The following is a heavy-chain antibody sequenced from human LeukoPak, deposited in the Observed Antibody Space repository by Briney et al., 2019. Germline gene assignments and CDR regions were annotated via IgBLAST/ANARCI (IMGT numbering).Heavy chain of an antibody. CDR3: ARDIPSTGWYTFDY. CDR1: GDSVSSINGA. CDR2: TYYRSRWYY. J-gene: IGHJ4*02. Sequence: SQTLSVTCAISGDSVSSINGAWNWIRQSPSRGLEWLGRTYYRSRWYYDYAVSMQGRITINADTSKNQFSLQMNSVTPEDSAVYYCARDIPSTGWYTFDYWGQGTLVTVSS. V-gene: IGHV6-1*01. D-gene: IGHD6-19*01.